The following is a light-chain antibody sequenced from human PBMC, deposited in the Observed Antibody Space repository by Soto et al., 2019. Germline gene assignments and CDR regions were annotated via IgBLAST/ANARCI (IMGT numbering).Light chain of an antibody. Sequence: DIQMTQSPSTLSASVGDRVTITCRASQSIRTWLAWYQQKPGKAPRLLMYQASSLKSGVPSRFSGSGSGTEFTPTISSLQPDDFATYYCQQYNSYPWTFGQGTKVDIK. J-gene: IGKJ1*01. CDR3: QQYNSYPWT. V-gene: IGKV1-5*03. CDR2: QAS. CDR1: QSIRTW.